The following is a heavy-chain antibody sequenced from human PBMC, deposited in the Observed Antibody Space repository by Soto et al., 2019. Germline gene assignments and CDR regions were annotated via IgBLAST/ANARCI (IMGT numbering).Heavy chain of an antibody. J-gene: IGHJ4*02. CDR3: ARAGVISWYDLDY. Sequence: ASVKVSCKASGYTFTSYYMHWVRQAPGQGLEWMGIINPSGGITNYAQKFQGRVTITADKSTSTAYMELSSLRSEDTAVYYCARAGVISWYDLDYWSQGTLVTVSS. CDR1: GYTFTSYY. D-gene: IGHD6-13*01. CDR2: INPSGGIT. V-gene: IGHV1-46*01.